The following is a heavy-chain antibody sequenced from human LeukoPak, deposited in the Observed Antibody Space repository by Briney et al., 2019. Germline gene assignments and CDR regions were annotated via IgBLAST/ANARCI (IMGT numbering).Heavy chain of an antibody. CDR1: GDSVSSNSAA. V-gene: IGHV6-1*01. Sequence: SQALSLTCAISGDSVSSNSAAWNWFRQSPSRGLEWLGRTYYRSQWYNDYALSVKSRITINPDTSKNQFSLQLNSVTPEDTAVYYCGRSYGGTYSYYGMDVWGQGTTVTVSS. CDR3: GRSYGGTYSYYGMDV. D-gene: IGHD4-23*01. CDR2: TYYRSQWYN. J-gene: IGHJ6*02.